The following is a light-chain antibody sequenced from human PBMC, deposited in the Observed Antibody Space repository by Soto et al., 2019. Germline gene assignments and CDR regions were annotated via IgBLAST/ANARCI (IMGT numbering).Light chain of an antibody. J-gene: IGKJ1*01. Sequence: EIEMKQSPATLSVSPGERATLSCRSSQSVGRKLAWYQQKPGQAPRLLIYDASNRAMGVPARFSGSGSGTEFTITISILQSEDVAVYHCEQYDIWPPWPLGQGTKVEI. V-gene: IGKV3-15*01. CDR2: DAS. CDR3: EQYDIWPPWP. CDR1: QSVGRK.